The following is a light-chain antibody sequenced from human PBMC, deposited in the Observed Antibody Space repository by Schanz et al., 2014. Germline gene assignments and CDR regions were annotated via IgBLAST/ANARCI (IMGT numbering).Light chain of an antibody. CDR2: SSN. V-gene: IGLV1-44*01. CDR3: AAWDDSLHGWV. CDR1: SSNIGGNY. J-gene: IGLJ3*02. Sequence: QSVLTQPPSASGTPGQRVIISCSGTSSNIGGNYVYWYQQLSGTAPKLLIYSSNQRPSGVPDRFSGSKSGTSASLAISGLQSEDEADYHCAAWDDSLHGWVFGGGTKLTVL.